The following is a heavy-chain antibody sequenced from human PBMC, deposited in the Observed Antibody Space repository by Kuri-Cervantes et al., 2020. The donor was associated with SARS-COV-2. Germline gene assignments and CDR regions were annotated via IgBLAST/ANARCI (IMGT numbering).Heavy chain of an antibody. Sequence: ETLSLTCAASGFTFSSYAMSWVRQAPGKGLEWVSAISGSGGSTYYADSVKGRFTISRDNSKNTLYLQMNSLRAEDTAVYYCAKDSPEEPNWGWVDYWGQGTLVTVSS. CDR2: ISGSGGST. D-gene: IGHD7-27*01. V-gene: IGHV3-23*01. CDR1: GFTFSSYA. CDR3: AKDSPEEPNWGWVDY. J-gene: IGHJ4*02.